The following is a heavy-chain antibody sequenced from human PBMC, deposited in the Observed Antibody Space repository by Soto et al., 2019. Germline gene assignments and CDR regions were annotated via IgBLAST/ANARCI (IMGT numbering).Heavy chain of an antibody. CDR1: GFTFSSYS. J-gene: IGHJ6*02. CDR3: AREQWPDEVRGMDV. CDR2: ISSSSSYI. Sequence: GGSLRLSCAASGFTFSSYSMNWVRQAPGKGLEWVSSISSSSSYIYYADSVKGRFTISRDNAKNSLYLQMNSLRAEDTAVYYCAREQWPDEVRGMDVWGQGTTVTVSS. V-gene: IGHV3-21*01. D-gene: IGHD6-19*01.